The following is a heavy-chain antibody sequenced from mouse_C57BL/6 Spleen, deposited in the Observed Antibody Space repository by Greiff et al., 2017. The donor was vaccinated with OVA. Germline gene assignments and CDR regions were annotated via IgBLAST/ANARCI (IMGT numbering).Heavy chain of an antibody. CDR3: AKGMATTRAMDY. D-gene: IGHD2-3*01. CDR2: IHPNSGST. CDR1: GYTFTSYW. J-gene: IGHJ4*01. Sequence: QVQLKQPGAELVKPGASVKLSCKASGYTFTSYWMHWVKQRPGQGLEWIGMIHPNSGSTNYNEKFKSKATLTVDKSSSTAYMQLSSLTSEDSAVDYCAKGMATTRAMDYWGQGTSVTVSS. V-gene: IGHV1-64*01.